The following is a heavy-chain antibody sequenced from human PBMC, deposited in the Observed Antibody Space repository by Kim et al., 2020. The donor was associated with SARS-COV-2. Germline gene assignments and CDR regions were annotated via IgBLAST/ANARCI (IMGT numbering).Heavy chain of an antibody. D-gene: IGHD2-15*01. CDR2: TSPYIDNT. Sequence: ASVKVSCKASGYTFSSYGVTWVRQAPGQGLEWMGGTSPYIDNTNYADKFQGRVTLTTDTSTTTAYMELRSLTSDDTALYYCARATTGCSGGSCYTDYWGQGTLVTVFS. V-gene: IGHV1-18*01. CDR3: ARATTGCSGGSCYTDY. J-gene: IGHJ4*02. CDR1: GYTFSSYG.